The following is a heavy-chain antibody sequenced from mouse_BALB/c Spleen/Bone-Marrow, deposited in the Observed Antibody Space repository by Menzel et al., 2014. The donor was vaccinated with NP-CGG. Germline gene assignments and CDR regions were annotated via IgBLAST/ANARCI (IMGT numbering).Heavy chain of an antibody. Sequence: EVQLQQSGPELVKPGASVKMSCKASGYTFTSYVMHWVKQKPGQGLEWIGYINPYNVGTKYNEKFKGKATLTSDKSSSTAYMELSSLTSEDSAVYYCAREGGYYAMDSWGQGTSVTVSS. V-gene: IGHV1-14*01. CDR3: AREGGYYAMDS. J-gene: IGHJ4*01. CDR1: GYTFTSYV. CDR2: INPYNVGT.